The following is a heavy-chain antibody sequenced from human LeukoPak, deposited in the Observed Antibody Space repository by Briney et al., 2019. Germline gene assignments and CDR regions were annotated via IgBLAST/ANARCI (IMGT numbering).Heavy chain of an antibody. CDR3: ARQGGGDYWSYFDY. V-gene: IGHV4-31*03. J-gene: IGHJ4*02. Sequence: PSQTLSLTCTVSGGSISSGGYSWSWIRQHPGKGLEWIGYIYYSGSTYYNPSLKSRVTISVDTSKNQFSLKLSSVTAADTAVYYCARQGGGDYWSYFDYWGQGTLVTVSS. D-gene: IGHD4-17*01. CDR2: IYYSGST. CDR1: GGSISSGGYS.